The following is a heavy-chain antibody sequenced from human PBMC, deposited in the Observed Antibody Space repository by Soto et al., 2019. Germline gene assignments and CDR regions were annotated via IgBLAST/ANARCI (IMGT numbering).Heavy chain of an antibody. J-gene: IGHJ3*01. CDR3: ASPPSGYCSSWPLYAFDF. CDR2: IYPGDSDT. CDR1: GYSFTSYW. D-gene: IGHD6-13*01. V-gene: IGHV5-51*01. Sequence: GESLKISCKGSGYSFTSYWIGWVRQMPGKGLEWMGIIYPGDSDTRYSPSFQGQVTISADKSISTAYLQWSSLKASDTAMYYCASPPSGYCSSWPLYAFDFWGQGTMVTVSS.